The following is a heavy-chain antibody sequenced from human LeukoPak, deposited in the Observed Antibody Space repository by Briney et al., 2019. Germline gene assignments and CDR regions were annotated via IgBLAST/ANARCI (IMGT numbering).Heavy chain of an antibody. J-gene: IGHJ4*02. CDR2: ISSSSSYI. D-gene: IGHD1-26*01. Sequence: PGGSLRLSCAASGFTFSSYSMNWVRQAPGKGLEWVSSISSSSSYIYYADSVKDRFTISRDNAKNSLYLQMNSLRAEDTAVYYCARVSGSTRTRIFDYWGQGTLVTVSS. CDR1: GFTFSSYS. V-gene: IGHV3-21*01. CDR3: ARVSGSTRTRIFDY.